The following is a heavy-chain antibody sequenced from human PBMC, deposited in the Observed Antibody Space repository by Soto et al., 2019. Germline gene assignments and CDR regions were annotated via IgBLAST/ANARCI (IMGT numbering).Heavy chain of an antibody. CDR2: IYYSGST. D-gene: IGHD3-10*01. J-gene: IGHJ4*02. V-gene: IGHV4-39*01. CDR3: ARLERGYYYGSGSYYNPYYFDY. Sequence: QLQLQESGPGLVKPSETLSLTCTVSGGSISSSSYYWGWIRQPPGKGLEWIGSIYYSGSTYYNPSLKSRVTISVDTSKNQFSLKLSSVTAADTAVYYCARLERGYYYGSGSYYNPYYFDYWGQGTLVTVSS. CDR1: GGSISSSSYY.